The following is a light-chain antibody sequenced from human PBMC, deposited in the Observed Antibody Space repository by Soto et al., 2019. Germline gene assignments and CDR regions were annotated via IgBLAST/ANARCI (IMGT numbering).Light chain of an antibody. CDR3: QQYSNWPLT. CDR1: QSVSSN. J-gene: IGKJ4*01. Sequence: EIVMTHSPATLSVSPGERATLSCRASQSVSSNLAWYQQKPGQARRLLIYGASTRATGIPARLSGSGSGTEFTLTLSSLQSEDFAVFYCQQYSNWPLTFGGGTKVEIK. V-gene: IGKV3-15*01. CDR2: GAS.